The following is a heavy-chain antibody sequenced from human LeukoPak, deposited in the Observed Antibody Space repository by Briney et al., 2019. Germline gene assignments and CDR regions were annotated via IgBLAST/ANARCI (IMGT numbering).Heavy chain of an antibody. V-gene: IGHV4-34*01. CDR1: GGSFSGYY. D-gene: IGHD2-15*01. CDR3: ASISVGAAGFDY. J-gene: IGHJ4*02. Sequence: SETLSLTCAVYGGSFSGYYWSWIRQPPGKGLEWIGEINHSGSTNYNPSLKSRVTISVDTSKNQFSLKLSSVTAADTAVYYCASISVGAAGFDYWGQGTLVTVSS. CDR2: INHSGST.